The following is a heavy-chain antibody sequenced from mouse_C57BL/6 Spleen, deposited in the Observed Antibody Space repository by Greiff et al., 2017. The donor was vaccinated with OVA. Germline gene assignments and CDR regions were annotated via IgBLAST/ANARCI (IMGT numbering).Heavy chain of an antibody. CDR3: AKNPLSTVVAYYYAMDY. Sequence: QVQLQQSGPGLVQPSQSLSITCTVSGFSLTSYGVHWVRQSPGKGLEWLGVIWRGGSTDYNAAFMSRLSITKDNSKSQVFFKMNSLQADDTAIYYCAKNPLSTVVAYYYAMDYWGQGTSVTVSS. J-gene: IGHJ4*01. D-gene: IGHD1-1*01. V-gene: IGHV2-5*01. CDR1: GFSLTSYG. CDR2: IWRGGST.